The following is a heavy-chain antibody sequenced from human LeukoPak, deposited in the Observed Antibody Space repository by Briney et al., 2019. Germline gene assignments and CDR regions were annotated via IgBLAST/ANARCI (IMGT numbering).Heavy chain of an antibody. CDR2: IKQDGSEK. D-gene: IGHD3-9*01. Sequence: GGSLRLSCAASGFTFSSYWMSWVRQAPGKGLEWVANIKQDGSEKYYVDSVKGRFTISRDNAKNSLYLQMNSLRAEDTAVYYCAREYYDILTGYSPTPDYWGQGTLVTVSS. V-gene: IGHV3-7*01. CDR3: AREYYDILTGYSPTPDY. J-gene: IGHJ4*02. CDR1: GFTFSSYW.